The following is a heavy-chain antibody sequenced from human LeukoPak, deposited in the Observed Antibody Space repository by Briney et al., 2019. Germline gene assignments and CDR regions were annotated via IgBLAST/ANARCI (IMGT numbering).Heavy chain of an antibody. CDR3: ARESTLHDAFDI. CDR2: IYTSGST. D-gene: IGHD5/OR15-5a*01. CDR1: GGSISSGSYY. J-gene: IGHJ3*02. Sequence: SQTLSLTCTVSGGSISSGSYYWSWIRQPAGKGLEWIGRIYTSGSTNYNPSLKSRVTISVDTSKNQFSLKLSSVTAADTAVYYCARESTLHDAFDIWGQGTMVTVSS. V-gene: IGHV4-61*02.